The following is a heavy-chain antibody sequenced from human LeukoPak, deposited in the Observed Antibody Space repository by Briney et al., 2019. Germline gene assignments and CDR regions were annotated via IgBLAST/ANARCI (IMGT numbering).Heavy chain of an antibody. J-gene: IGHJ4*02. Sequence: GGSLRLSCAASGVTFSSYAMSWVRQAPGKGLEWVSGISGSGGSTYYADSVKGRFTITRDNSKTTLYLQMNSLRAEDTAVYYCAKWLGDIVVVPAAGIDYWGQGTLVTVSS. V-gene: IGHV3-23*01. D-gene: IGHD2-2*01. CDR2: ISGSGGST. CDR1: GVTFSSYA. CDR3: AKWLGDIVVVPAAGIDY.